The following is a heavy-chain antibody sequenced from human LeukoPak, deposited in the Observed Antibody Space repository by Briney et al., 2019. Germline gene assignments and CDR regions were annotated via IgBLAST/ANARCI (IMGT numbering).Heavy chain of an antibody. CDR3: ASQMPGIAAAGTLDAFDI. CDR2: IWYDGSNK. CDR1: GFTFSSYG. Sequence: PGRSLRLSCAASGFTFSSYGVHWVRQAPGKGLEWVAVIWYDGSNKYYAGSVKGRFTISRDNSRNTLYLQMNSLRAEDTAVYYCASQMPGIAAAGTLDAFDIWGQGTMVTVSS. D-gene: IGHD6-13*01. J-gene: IGHJ3*02. V-gene: IGHV3-33*01.